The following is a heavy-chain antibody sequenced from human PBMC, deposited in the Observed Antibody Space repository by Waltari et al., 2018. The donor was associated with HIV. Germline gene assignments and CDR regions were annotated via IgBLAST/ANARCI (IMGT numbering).Heavy chain of an antibody. CDR1: GGSFSGYY. V-gene: IGHV4-34*01. J-gene: IGHJ6*02. CDR3: ARASWAITPKDYYGMDV. CDR2: INHMGIT. Sequence: QVQLQQWGAGLLKPSETLSLTCAVYGGSFSGYYWSWIRQPPGKGLEWIGEINHMGITNSNPSLKIRVTISVDTSKNQFSLKLSSVTAADTAVYYCARASWAITPKDYYGMDVWGQGTTVTVSS. D-gene: IGHD3-16*01.